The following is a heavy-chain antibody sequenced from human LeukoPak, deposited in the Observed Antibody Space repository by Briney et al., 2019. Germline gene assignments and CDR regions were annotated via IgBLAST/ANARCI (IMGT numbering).Heavy chain of an antibody. J-gene: IGHJ4*02. V-gene: IGHV1-69*05. CDR3: ARDPEFDY. CDR2: IIPIFGTA. Sequence: SVKLSCKASGGTFSIYAISWVRQAPGQGLEWMGGIIPIFGTANYAQKFQGRVTITTVESTSTAYMELSSLRSEDTAVYYCARDPEFDYWGQGTLVTVSS. CDR1: GGTFSIYA.